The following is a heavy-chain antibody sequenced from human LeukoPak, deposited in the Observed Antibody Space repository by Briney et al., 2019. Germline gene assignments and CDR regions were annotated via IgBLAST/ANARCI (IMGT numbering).Heavy chain of an antibody. D-gene: IGHD3-3*01. V-gene: IGHV3-30*02. CDR2: IRYDGSNK. J-gene: IGHJ4*02. CDR1: GFTFSSYG. Sequence: PGGSLRLSCAASGFTFSSYGMHWVRQAPGKGLEWVAFIRYDGSNKYYADSVKGRFTISRDNSKNTLYLQMNSLRAEDTAVYYCAKASKYFWSGYPDYWGQGTLVTVSS. CDR3: AKASKYFWSGYPDY.